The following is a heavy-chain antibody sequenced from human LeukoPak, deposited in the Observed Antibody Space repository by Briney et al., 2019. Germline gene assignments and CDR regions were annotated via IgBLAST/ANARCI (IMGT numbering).Heavy chain of an antibody. D-gene: IGHD2-2*01. Sequence: PSETLSLTCAVYGGSFSGYYWSWIRQPPGKGLEWIGEINHSGSTNYNPSLKSRATISVDTSKNQFSLKLSSVTAADTAVYYCAKAAAMAWFDPWGQGTLVTVSS. CDR3: AKAAAMAWFDP. CDR2: INHSGST. V-gene: IGHV4-34*01. CDR1: GGSFSGYY. J-gene: IGHJ5*02.